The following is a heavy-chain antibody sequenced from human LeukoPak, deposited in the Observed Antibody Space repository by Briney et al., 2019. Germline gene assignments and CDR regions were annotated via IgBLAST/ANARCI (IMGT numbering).Heavy chain of an antibody. D-gene: IGHD3-10*01. V-gene: IGHV3-23*01. CDR1: GFTFSSYA. CDR2: ISGSGGST. J-gene: IGHJ5*02. Sequence: GGSLRLSCVASGFTFSSYAMNWVRQAPGKGLEWVSAISGSGGSTYYADSVKGRFTISRDNSKNTLYLQMNSQRAEDTAVYYCAKGYGSGSYYNWFDPWGQGTLVTVSS. CDR3: AKGYGSGSYYNWFDP.